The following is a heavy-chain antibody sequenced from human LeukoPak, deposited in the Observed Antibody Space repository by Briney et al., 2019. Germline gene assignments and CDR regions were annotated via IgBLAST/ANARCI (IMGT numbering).Heavy chain of an antibody. J-gene: IGHJ4*02. CDR2: IYYSGST. V-gene: IGHV4-61*08. D-gene: IGHD6-25*01. CDR1: GGSISSGGYY. Sequence: PSETLSLTCAVSGGSISSGGYYWSWIRQPPGKGLEWIGYIYYSGSTNYNPSLKSRVTISADTSKNQFSLKLSSVTAADTAVYYCARQYSSALGSDFDYWGQGTLVTVSS. CDR3: ARQYSSALGSDFDY.